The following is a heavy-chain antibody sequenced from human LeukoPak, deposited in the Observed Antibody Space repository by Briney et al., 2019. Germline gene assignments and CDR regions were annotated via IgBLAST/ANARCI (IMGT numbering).Heavy chain of an antibody. V-gene: IGHV4-59*01. CDR3: ARGRDSSGYYYFDAFDI. D-gene: IGHD3-22*01. CDR1: GGSIRSY. J-gene: IGHJ3*02. Sequence: SETLSLTCTVSGGSIRSYWSWIRQPAGKGLEWIGYIYYSGSTNYNPSLKSRVTISVDTSKNQFSLKLSSVTAADTAVYYCARGRDSSGYYYFDAFDIWGQGTMVTVSS. CDR2: IYYSGST.